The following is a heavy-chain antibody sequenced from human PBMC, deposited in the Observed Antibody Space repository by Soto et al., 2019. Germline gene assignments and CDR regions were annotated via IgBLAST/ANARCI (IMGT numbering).Heavy chain of an antibody. CDR3: AREGLRGYSNWFDP. Sequence: SETLSLTCTVSGGSISSYYWSWIRQPPGKGLEWIGYIYYSGSTNYNPSLKSRVTISVDTSKNQFSLKLSSVTAADTAVYYCAREGLRGYSNWFDPWGQGTLVTVSS. D-gene: IGHD5-12*01. CDR1: GGSISSYY. J-gene: IGHJ5*02. CDR2: IYYSGST. V-gene: IGHV4-59*01.